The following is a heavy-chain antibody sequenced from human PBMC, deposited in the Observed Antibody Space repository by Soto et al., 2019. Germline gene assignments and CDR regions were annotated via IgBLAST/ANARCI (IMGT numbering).Heavy chain of an antibody. CDR1: GFTFSSYA. V-gene: IGHV3-23*01. CDR2: ISGSGGST. J-gene: IGHJ4*02. Sequence: GGSLRLSCAASGFTFSSYAMSWVRQAPGKGLEWVSGISGSGGSTYYVDSVKGRFTISRDNSKKQLYLQMNSLRAEDTAVYYCAKSPALWFGELLLDYWGQGTLVTVSS. D-gene: IGHD3-10*01. CDR3: AKSPALWFGELLLDY.